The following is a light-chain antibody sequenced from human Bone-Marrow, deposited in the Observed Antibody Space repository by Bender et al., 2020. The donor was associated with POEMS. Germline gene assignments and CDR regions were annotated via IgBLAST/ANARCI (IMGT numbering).Light chain of an antibody. CDR3: QTWDSSTGMV. J-gene: IGLJ2*01. CDR2: QDT. CDR1: KLGDKY. V-gene: IGLV3-1*01. Sequence: SYELTQSPSVSVSPGQTANITCSGDKLGDKYTCWYQQRPGQSPVLVMYQDTKRPSGIPERFSGSNSGNAATLTISGTQAMDEADYYCQTWDSSTGMVFGGGTKLTVL.